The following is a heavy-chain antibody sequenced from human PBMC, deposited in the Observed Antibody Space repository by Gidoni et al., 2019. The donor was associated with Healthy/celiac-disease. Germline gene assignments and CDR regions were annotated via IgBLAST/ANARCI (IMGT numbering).Heavy chain of an antibody. Sequence: SWVRQAPGKGLEWVGRIKSKTDGGTTDYAAPVKGRFTISRDDSKNTLYLQMNSLKTEDTAVYYCTTDAGIAAAGDYFDYWGQGTLVTVSS. CDR3: TTDAGIAAAGDYFDY. V-gene: IGHV3-15*01. CDR2: IKSKTDGGTT. D-gene: IGHD6-13*01. J-gene: IGHJ4*02.